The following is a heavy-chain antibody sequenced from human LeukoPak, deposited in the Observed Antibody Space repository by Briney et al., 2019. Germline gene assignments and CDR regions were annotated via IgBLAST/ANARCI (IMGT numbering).Heavy chain of an antibody. CDR2: IGTAGDT. D-gene: IGHD3-22*01. CDR3: ARDPQYSYDDTGTFDS. V-gene: IGHV3-13*01. J-gene: IGHJ4*02. CDR1: GFTFSSYD. Sequence: GGSLRLSCAASGFTFSSYDMYWVRQVTGKGLEWVSGIGTAGDTYYPGSVKGRFTISREKAKNSLDLQMNSLRAGDTAVYYCARDPQYSYDDTGTFDSWGQGTLVTVSS.